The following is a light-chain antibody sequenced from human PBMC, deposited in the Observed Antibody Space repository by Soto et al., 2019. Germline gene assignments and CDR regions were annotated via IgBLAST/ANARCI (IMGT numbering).Light chain of an antibody. V-gene: IGKV1-5*03. Sequence: DIQMTQSPSTLSASVGDRVTITCRASQSISSWLAWYQQKPGKAPKLLIYKASSLESGVPSRFSGSGSGTEFTLTISSLQPDDFATYYCQQYNSYPYITFGPGTNVDIK. J-gene: IGKJ3*01. CDR3: QQYNSYPYIT. CDR2: KAS. CDR1: QSISSW.